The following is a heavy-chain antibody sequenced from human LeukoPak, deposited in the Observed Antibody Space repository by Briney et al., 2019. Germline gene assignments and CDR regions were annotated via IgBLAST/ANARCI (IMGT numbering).Heavy chain of an antibody. CDR3: ARGSYYYDSRGSRDAFDI. D-gene: IGHD3-22*01. CDR2: IYTSGST. V-gene: IGHV4-4*07. J-gene: IGHJ3*02. Sequence: SETLSLTCTVSGDSISIYYWSWIRQPAGKGLEWIGRIYTSGSTNYNPSLKTRVSMSVDTSKNQFSLKLNSVTAADTAVYYCARGSYYYDSRGSRDAFDIWGQGTMVTVSS. CDR1: GDSISIYY.